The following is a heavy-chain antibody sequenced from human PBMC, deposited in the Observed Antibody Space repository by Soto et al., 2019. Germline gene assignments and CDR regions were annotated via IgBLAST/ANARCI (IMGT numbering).Heavy chain of an antibody. Sequence: HPGGSLRLSCAASGFTFSNYGMHWVRQTPGKGLEWVALILYDRSNKYYADSVKGRFTISRDNSKNTLYLQVSSLRAEDTAVYYCAKSRDAYNFYFYYGMDVWGQGTSVTVSS. D-gene: IGHD1-1*01. CDR3: AKSRDAYNFYFYYGMDV. V-gene: IGHV3-30*18. J-gene: IGHJ6*02. CDR2: ILYDRSNK. CDR1: GFTFSNYG.